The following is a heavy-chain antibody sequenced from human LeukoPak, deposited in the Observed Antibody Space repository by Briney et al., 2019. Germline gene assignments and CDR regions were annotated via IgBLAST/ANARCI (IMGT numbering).Heavy chain of an antibody. Sequence: STCGSTIYYADSMKGRFTISRDNAKNSLYLQMSSLRAEDTAVYYCARESCSTTTCYGGMDAFDIWGQGTMVTVSS. CDR3: ARESCSTTTCYGGMDAFDI. V-gene: IGHV3-48*03. CDR2: STCGSTI. D-gene: IGHD2-2*01. J-gene: IGHJ3*02.